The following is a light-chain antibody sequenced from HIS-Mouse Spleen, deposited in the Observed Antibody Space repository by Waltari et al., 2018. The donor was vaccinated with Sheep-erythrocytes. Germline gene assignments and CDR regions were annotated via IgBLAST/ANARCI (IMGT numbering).Light chain of an antibody. CDR2: QDS. V-gene: IGLV3-1*01. CDR3: CSYAGSYTWV. Sequence: SYELTQPPSVSVSPGQTASITCSGDKLGDKYACWYQQKPGQSPVLVIYQDSKRPSGITDRFSGSNSGNTATLTISVTQAMDEADYYCCSYAGSYTWVFGGGTKLTVL. CDR1: KLGDKY. J-gene: IGLJ3*02.